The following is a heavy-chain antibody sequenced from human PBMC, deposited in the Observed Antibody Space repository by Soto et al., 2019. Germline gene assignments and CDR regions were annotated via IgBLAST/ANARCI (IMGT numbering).Heavy chain of an antibody. D-gene: IGHD3-10*01. V-gene: IGHV3-21*01. CDR2: ISSSSSYI. J-gene: IGHJ6*02. CDR1: GFIFTTYA. Sequence: GGSLRLSCAASGFIFTTYAMTWVRQAPGKGLEWVSSISSSSSYIHYADSVKGRFTISRDNAKNSLYLQMNSLRVEDTAVYYCARGRTSPSELYYYGSGSYYPGGLYYYYGMDVWGQGTTVTVSS. CDR3: ARGRTSPSELYYYGSGSYYPGGLYYYYGMDV.